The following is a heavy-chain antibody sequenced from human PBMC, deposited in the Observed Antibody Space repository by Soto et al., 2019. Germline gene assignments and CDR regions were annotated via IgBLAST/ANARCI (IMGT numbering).Heavy chain of an antibody. CDR1: GYTFTSYY. CDR3: ARSFGVAAAGPFDY. V-gene: IGHV1-46*01. Sequence: GASVKVSCKASGYTFTSYYMHWVRQAPGQGLEWMGIINPSGGSTSYAQKFQGRVTMTRDTSTSTVYMELSSVTAADTAVYYCARSFGVAAAGPFDYWGQGTLVTVSS. CDR2: INPSGGST. D-gene: IGHD6-13*01. J-gene: IGHJ4*02.